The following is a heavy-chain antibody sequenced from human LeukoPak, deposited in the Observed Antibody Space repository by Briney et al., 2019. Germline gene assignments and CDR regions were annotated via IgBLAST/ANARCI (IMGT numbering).Heavy chain of an antibody. V-gene: IGHV4-39*07. CDR3: ARDGGRGEIDY. CDR1: GGSISSSSYY. Sequence: SETLSLTCTVSGGSISSSSYYWGWIRQPPGKGLEWIGSIHYSGSTDYNSTLKSRVTISVDTSKNQFSLKLSSVTAADTAVYYCARDGGRGEIDYWGQGTLVTVSS. D-gene: IGHD3-16*01. CDR2: IHYSGST. J-gene: IGHJ4*02.